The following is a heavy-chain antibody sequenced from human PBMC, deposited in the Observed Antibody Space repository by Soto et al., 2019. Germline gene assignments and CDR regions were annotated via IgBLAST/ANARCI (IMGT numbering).Heavy chain of an antibody. CDR2: ISGGGGST. J-gene: IGHJ4*02. Sequence: GGSLRLSCAASGFTFSNFAMTWVRQAPGKGLEWVSGISGGGGSTYYADSVKGRFTISRDNSRNSLYLQMNSLRAEDTAVYYCAKDYDFWSGSLDYWGQGTLVTVSS. D-gene: IGHD3-3*01. V-gene: IGHV3-23*01. CDR3: AKDYDFWSGSLDY. CDR1: GFTFSNFA.